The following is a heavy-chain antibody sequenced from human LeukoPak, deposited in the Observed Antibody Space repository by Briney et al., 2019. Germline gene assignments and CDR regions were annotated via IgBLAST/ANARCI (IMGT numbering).Heavy chain of an antibody. D-gene: IGHD2-2*01. Sequence: PGGSLRLSCAASGFTFNSYWMNWVRQAPGKGLEWVANIKQDGSEKYYVDSVKGRFTISRDNAKNSLYLQMNSLRAEDTAVYYCARDALGYCSSTSCLYYYYYYMDVWGKGTTVTVSS. CDR1: GFTFNSYW. CDR3: ARDALGYCSSTSCLYYYYYYMDV. J-gene: IGHJ6*03. V-gene: IGHV3-7*01. CDR2: IKQDGSEK.